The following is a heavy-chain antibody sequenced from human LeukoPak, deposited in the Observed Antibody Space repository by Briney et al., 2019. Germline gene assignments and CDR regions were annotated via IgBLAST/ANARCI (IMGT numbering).Heavy chain of an antibody. CDR3: ARDRDYEGLDY. J-gene: IGHJ4*02. D-gene: IGHD4-17*01. V-gene: IGHV4-30-4*01. Sequence: PSETLSLTCTVSGGSISSGDYYWSWIRQPPGKGLEWIGYIYYSGSTYYNPSPKSRVTISVDTSKNQFSLKLSSVTAADTAVYYCARDRDYEGLDYWGQGTLVTVSS. CDR2: IYYSGST. CDR1: GGSISSGDYY.